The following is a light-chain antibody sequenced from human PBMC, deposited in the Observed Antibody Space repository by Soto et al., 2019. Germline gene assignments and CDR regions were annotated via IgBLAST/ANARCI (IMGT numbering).Light chain of an antibody. Sequence: EIVMTQSPATLSVSPGERATLSCRASQSVSSNLAWYQQKPGQPPRLLIYGASTRATGIPARFSGSGSGTECTLTLSSLQSEDFAVYYCQHYNNWPRTFGQGTKVEIK. CDR2: GAS. J-gene: IGKJ1*01. CDR1: QSVSSN. CDR3: QHYNNWPRT. V-gene: IGKV3-15*01.